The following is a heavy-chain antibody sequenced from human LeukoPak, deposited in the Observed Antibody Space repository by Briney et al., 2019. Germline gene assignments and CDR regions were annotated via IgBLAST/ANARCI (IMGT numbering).Heavy chain of an antibody. J-gene: IGHJ4*02. Sequence: PSETLSLTCFVSGGSVSSGSYYWSWIRQPPGKGLEWIGYIYYSGSTNYNPSLKSRVTISLDTSKNQFSLELSSVTAADTAVYYCARDTTNDYYDRSGYDHWGQGTLVTVSS. CDR2: IYYSGST. CDR3: ARDTTNDYYDRSGYDH. D-gene: IGHD3-22*01. V-gene: IGHV4-61*01. CDR1: GGSVSSGSYY.